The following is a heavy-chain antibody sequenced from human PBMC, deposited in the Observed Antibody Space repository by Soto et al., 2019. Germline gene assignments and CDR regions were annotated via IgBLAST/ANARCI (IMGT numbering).Heavy chain of an antibody. V-gene: IGHV4-34*01. D-gene: IGHD3-3*01. J-gene: IGHJ5*02. CDR2: INHSGGT. CDR3: ARALFNYDFWSGSGWFDP. Sequence: SETLSLTCAVYGGSFSAYYWSWIRQPPGKGLEWIGEINHSGGTSYNPSLKSRVTISVDTSKSQFSLKLSSVTAADTAVYYCARALFNYDFWSGSGWFDPWGQGTLVTVSS. CDR1: GGSFSAYY.